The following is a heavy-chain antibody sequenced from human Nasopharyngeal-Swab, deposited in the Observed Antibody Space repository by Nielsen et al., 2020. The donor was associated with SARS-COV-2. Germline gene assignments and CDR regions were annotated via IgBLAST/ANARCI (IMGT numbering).Heavy chain of an antibody. CDR1: GYSFTRYW. V-gene: IGHV5-51*01. D-gene: IGHD5-12*01. CDR3: VRPEGVATSFKYYFQYGMDV. J-gene: IGHJ6*02. CDR2: IYPRDSDT. Sequence: GSLKISCTGSGYSFTRYWIAWVRQTPGKGLGWMGSIYPRDSDTRSSPSCQGQVTISADKSISTAYLQWSSLKAPDTAMYYCVRPEGVATSFKYYFQYGMDVWGQGSMVTVPS.